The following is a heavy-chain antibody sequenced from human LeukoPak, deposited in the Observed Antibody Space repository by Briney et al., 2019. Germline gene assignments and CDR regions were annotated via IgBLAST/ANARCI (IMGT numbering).Heavy chain of an antibody. CDR3: AVLYSSGWYFGY. D-gene: IGHD6-19*01. Sequence: AAVKVSCKASGYTFTSYYMHWVRQAPGQGLEWMGIINPSGGSTSYAQKFQGRVTMTRDTSTSTVYMELSSLRSEDTAVYYCAVLYSSGWYFGYWGQGTLVTVS. V-gene: IGHV1-46*01. J-gene: IGHJ4*02. CDR2: INPSGGST. CDR1: GYTFTSYY.